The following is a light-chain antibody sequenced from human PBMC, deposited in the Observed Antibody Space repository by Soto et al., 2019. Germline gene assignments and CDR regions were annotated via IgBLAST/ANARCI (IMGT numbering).Light chain of an antibody. J-gene: IGKJ2*01. CDR1: QSVSSSY. CDR3: QQYGSSLST. Sequence: EIVLTQSPGTLSLSPGERATLSCRASQSVSSSYLAWYQQKPGQAPRLLIYGASTRATGIPDRFSGSGSGTAFTLTISSLEPEDFVVYYYQQYGSSLSTFGQGTKLEIK. V-gene: IGKV3-20*01. CDR2: GAS.